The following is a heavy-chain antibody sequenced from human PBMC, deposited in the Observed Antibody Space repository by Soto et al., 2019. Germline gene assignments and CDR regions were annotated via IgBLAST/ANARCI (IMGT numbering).Heavy chain of an antibody. D-gene: IGHD2-15*01. V-gene: IGHV3-23*01. CDR3: AKAHCSGGSCYSGNWFDP. J-gene: IGHJ5*02. CDR1: GFTFSSYA. CDR2: ISGSGGST. Sequence: GGSLRLSCAASGFTFSSYAMSWVRQAPGKGLEWVSAISGSGGSTYYADSVKGRFTISRDNSKNTLYLQMNSLRAEDTAVYYCAKAHCSGGSCYSGNWFDPWGQGTLVTVPQ.